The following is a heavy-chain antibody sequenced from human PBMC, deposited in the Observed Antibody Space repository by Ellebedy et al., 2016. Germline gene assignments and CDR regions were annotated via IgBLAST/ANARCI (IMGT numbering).Heavy chain of an antibody. CDR2: ITGDTDTT. Sequence: GGSLRLSCAGSGFTLNHYAMTLIRQAAGEGLELVSAITGDTDTTYYADSVKGRFTISRDNSRNTVYLQMNSLGAEDTAVYFCGRGNTIPGPEPLDYWGQGTLVTVSS. D-gene: IGHD1-14*01. V-gene: IGHV3-23*01. CDR3: GRGNTIPGPEPLDY. CDR1: GFTLNHYA. J-gene: IGHJ4*02.